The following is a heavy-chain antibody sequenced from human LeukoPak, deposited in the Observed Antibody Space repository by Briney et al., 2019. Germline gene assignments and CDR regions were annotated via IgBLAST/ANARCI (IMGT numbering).Heavy chain of an antibody. V-gene: IGHV5-51*01. Sequence: GESLKISCKGSGYSFANFWIGWVRQLPRKGLEWMGVIFPGDSNIKYSPSFRGQVTISVDKSTNTANLQWSSPRASDTATYYCARHRRSRPHANYNGFDYWGQGTLVLVSS. CDR2: IFPGDSNI. J-gene: IGHJ4*02. CDR3: ARHRRSRPHANYNGFDY. CDR1: GYSFANFW. D-gene: IGHD4/OR15-4a*01.